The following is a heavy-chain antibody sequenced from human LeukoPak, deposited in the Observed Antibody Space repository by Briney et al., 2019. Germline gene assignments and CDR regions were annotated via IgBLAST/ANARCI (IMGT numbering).Heavy chain of an antibody. J-gene: IGHJ2*01. D-gene: IGHD2-2*01. CDR2: IYHTGAT. Sequence: PSQTLSLTCAVFGWSFRSGGYPWSWIRQPPGKGLEWIGYIYHTGATYYNPSLKNRVTISVDKSKNLLSLNLPSVTAADTAVYYCARSSTADFDLWGRGTLVTVSS. V-gene: IGHV4-30-2*01. CDR1: GWSFRSGGYP. CDR3: ARSSTADFDL.